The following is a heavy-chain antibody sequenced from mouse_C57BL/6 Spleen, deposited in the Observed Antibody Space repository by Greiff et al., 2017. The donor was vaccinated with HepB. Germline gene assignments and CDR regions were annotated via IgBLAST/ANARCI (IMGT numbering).Heavy chain of an antibody. CDR3: VRQTPQGYFDV. V-gene: IGHV10-1*01. Sequence: EVMLVESGGGLVQPKGSLKLSCAASGFSFNTYAMNWVRQAPGKGLEWVARIRSKSNNYATYYADSVKDRFTISRDDSESMLYLQMNNLKTEDTAMYYCVRQTPQGYFDVWGTGTTVTVSS. CDR2: IRSKSNNYAT. J-gene: IGHJ1*03. CDR1: GFSFNTYA.